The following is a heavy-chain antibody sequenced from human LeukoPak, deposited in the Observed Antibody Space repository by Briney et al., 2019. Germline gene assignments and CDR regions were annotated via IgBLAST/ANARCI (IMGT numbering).Heavy chain of an antibody. J-gene: IGHJ6*03. D-gene: IGHD4-11*01. CDR1: SGSITSGGYY. CDR2: IYYSGST. Sequence: SETLSLTCTVSSGSITSGGYYWNWIRQHPGKGLEWIGYIYYSGSTFYNPSLKSRVTMPVDTSKNQFSLKLSSVTAADTAVYYCARAPKGMTTVRYYYYYYMDVWGKGPRSPSP. V-gene: IGHV4-31*03. CDR3: ARAPKGMTTVRYYYYYYMDV.